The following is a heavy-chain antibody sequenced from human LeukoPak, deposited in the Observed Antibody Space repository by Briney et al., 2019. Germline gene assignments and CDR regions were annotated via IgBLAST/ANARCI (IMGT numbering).Heavy chain of an antibody. CDR3: ARGGSFYYYYYMDV. V-gene: IGHV3-74*01. CDR1: GFTFSTYW. Sequence: GGSLRLSCAASGFTFSTYWMHWVRQAPGKGLVWVSRINSDGSRTIYADSVEGGFTISRDNAKNTLYLQMSSLRAEDTAVYYCARGGSFYYYYYMDVWGKGTTVTMSS. D-gene: IGHD1-26*01. CDR2: INSDGSRT. J-gene: IGHJ6*03.